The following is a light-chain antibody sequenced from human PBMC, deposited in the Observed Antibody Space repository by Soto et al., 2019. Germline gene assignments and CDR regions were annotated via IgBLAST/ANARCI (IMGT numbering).Light chain of an antibody. CDR2: DVN. J-gene: IGLJ1*01. V-gene: IGLV2-11*01. Sequence: QSVLTQPRSVSGSPGQSVTISCTGTSSDVGGYHYVSWYQHHPGKAPKLVIFDVNRRPSGVPHRFSGSKSDNTASLTISGLPAEDEADYYCWSYVGSYIYVLESESKVT. CDR3: WSYVGSYIYV. CDR1: SSDVGGYHY.